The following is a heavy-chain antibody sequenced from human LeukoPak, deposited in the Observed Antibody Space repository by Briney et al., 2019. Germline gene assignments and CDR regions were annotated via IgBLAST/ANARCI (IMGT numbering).Heavy chain of an antibody. CDR3: ARDPDEFPDDY. CDR1: GGTFSSYA. CDR2: IIPIFGTA. D-gene: IGHD1-14*01. V-gene: IGHV1-69*05. J-gene: IGHJ4*02. Sequence: SVKVSCKASGGTFSSYAISWVRRAPGQGLEWMGRIIPIFGTANYAQKFQGRVTITTDESTSTAYTELSSLRSEDTAVYYCARDPDEFPDDYWGQGTLVTVSS.